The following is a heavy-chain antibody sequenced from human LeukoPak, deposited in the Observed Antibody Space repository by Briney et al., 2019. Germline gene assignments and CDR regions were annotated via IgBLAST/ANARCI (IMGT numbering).Heavy chain of an antibody. CDR2: INAGNGNT. CDR3: ASPHYYGSGSYYNAYYGMDV. D-gene: IGHD3-10*01. Sequence: ASVKVSCKASGYTFTSYAMHWVRQAPGQRLEWMGWINAGNGNTKYSQKFQGRVTITRDTSASTAYMELSSLRSEDTAVYYCASPHYYGSGSYYNAYYGMDVWGQGTTATVSS. V-gene: IGHV1-3*01. CDR1: GYTFTSYA. J-gene: IGHJ6*02.